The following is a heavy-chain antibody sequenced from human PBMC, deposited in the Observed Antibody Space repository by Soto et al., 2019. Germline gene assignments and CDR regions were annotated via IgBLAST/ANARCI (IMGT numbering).Heavy chain of an antibody. Sequence: GGSLRLSCAASGFTFSSYGMHWVRQAPGKGLEWVAVISYDGSNKYYADSVKGRFTISRDNSKNTLYLQMNSLRAEDTAVYYCAKDTVTTGSHNYYYYGMDVWGQGTTVTVSS. V-gene: IGHV3-30*18. CDR2: ISYDGSNK. D-gene: IGHD4-17*01. J-gene: IGHJ6*02. CDR3: AKDTVTTGSHNYYYYGMDV. CDR1: GFTFSSYG.